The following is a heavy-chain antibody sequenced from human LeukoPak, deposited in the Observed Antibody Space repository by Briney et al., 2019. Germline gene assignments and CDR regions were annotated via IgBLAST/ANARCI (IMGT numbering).Heavy chain of an antibody. CDR1: GFTFSSYE. CDR3: ARDFGSSGYFDSYYFDY. J-gene: IGHJ4*02. CDR2: ISSSGSTI. D-gene: IGHD3-22*01. V-gene: IGHV3-48*03. Sequence: PGGSLRLSCAASGFTFSSYEMNWVRQAPGKGLEWVSYISSSGSTIYYADSVKGRFTISRGNAKNSLYLQMNSLRAEDTAVYYCARDFGSSGYFDSYYFDYWGQGTLVTVSS.